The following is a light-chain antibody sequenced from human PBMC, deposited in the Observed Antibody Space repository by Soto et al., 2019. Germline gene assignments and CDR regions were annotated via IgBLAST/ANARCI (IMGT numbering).Light chain of an antibody. Sequence: MTQSPSTLSASVGDRVTITCRASQSISSWLAWYQQKPGKAPKLLIYDASSLESGVPSRLSGSGSGTEFTLTITNLQPDDFATYYCQQSLSMPLTFGHGTRLEI. CDR2: DAS. J-gene: IGKJ5*01. CDR1: QSISSW. CDR3: QQSLSMPLT. V-gene: IGKV1-5*01.